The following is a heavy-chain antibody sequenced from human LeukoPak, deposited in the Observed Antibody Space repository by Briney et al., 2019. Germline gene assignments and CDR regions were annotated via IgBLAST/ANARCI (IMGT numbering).Heavy chain of an antibody. CDR2: INHSGST. J-gene: IGHJ4*02. CDR3: ARGRVTMVRGVIFDY. V-gene: IGHV4-34*01. Sequence: SETLSLTCAVYGGSFSGYYWSWIRQLPGKGLEWIGEINHSGSTNYNPSLKSRVTISVDTSKNQFSLKLSSVTAADTAVYYCARGRVTMVRGVIFDYWGQGTLVTVSS. D-gene: IGHD3-10*01. CDR1: GGSFSGYY.